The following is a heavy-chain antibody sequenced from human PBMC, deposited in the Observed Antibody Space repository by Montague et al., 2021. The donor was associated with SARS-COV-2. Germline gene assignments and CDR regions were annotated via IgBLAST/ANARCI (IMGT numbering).Heavy chain of an antibody. Sequence: CAISGDSVAELRRRSEEHTSELQSQFQFVCRPLHEKKKYNDYAVSVKSRVIINPDTSNNRISLQLNSVTPEDTAVYYCARAYCGGDCYFYWYFDLWGRGTLVTVSS. D-gene: IGHD2-21*02. CDR2: PLHEKKKYN. V-gene: IGHV6-1*01. J-gene: IGHJ2*01. CDR3: ARAYCGGDCYFYWYFDL. CDR1: GDSVAELRRR.